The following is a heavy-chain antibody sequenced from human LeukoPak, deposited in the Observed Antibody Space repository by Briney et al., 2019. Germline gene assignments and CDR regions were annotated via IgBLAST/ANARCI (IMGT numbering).Heavy chain of an antibody. Sequence: SETLSLTCTVSGGPITSYYWSWIRQPPGKGLEWIGYIYNSGYTNYNPSLKSRVTISVDTSRSQFSLKLSSVTAADTAVYYCARGTNYGSGTYHYWGQGTLVTVSS. CDR3: ARGTNYGSGTYHY. CDR1: GGPITSYY. CDR2: IYNSGYT. D-gene: IGHD3-10*01. V-gene: IGHV4-59*01. J-gene: IGHJ4*02.